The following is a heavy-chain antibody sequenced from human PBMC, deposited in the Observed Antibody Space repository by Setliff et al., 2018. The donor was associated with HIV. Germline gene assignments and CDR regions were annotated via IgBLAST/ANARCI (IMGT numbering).Heavy chain of an antibody. CDR1: GGSISSTTHY. J-gene: IGHJ6*03. CDR3: ARLHPGGYDPYYYNYYMDV. D-gene: IGHD5-12*01. V-gene: IGHV4-39*01. Sequence: SETLSLTCTVSGGSISSTTHYWGWIRQPPGKGLAWLGSIFYSGSSHYNPSLRSRAIISVDTSKNQFSLRLSSVTAADTAVYYCARLHPGGYDPYYYNYYMDVWGRGTTVTVSS. CDR2: IFYSGSS.